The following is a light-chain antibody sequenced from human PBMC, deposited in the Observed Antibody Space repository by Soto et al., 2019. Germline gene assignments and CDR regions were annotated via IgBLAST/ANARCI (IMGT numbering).Light chain of an antibody. Sequence: DIQMTQSPSTLSATVGDRVTITCRASQSISTWLAWYQQKPGKAPKLLIYDASSLEVGVPSRFSGSGSRTEFTLTISSLQPDDYGTHYCQQYYDFRTFGQGTKVDIK. CDR1: QSISTW. V-gene: IGKV1-5*01. J-gene: IGKJ1*01. CDR2: DAS. CDR3: QQYYDFRT.